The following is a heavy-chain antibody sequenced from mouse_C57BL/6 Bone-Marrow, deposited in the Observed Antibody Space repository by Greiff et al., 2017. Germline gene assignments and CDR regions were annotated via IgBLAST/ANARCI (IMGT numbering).Heavy chain of an antibody. V-gene: IGHV1-50*01. Sequence: QVQLQQPGAELVKPGASVKLSCKASGYTFTSYWMQWVKQRPGQGLEWIGEIDPSDSYTNYNQKFKGKATLTVDTSSSTAYMQLSSLTSEDSAVYYCASEGGYYDFDYWGQGTTLTVSS. J-gene: IGHJ2*01. CDR2: IDPSDSYT. D-gene: IGHD2-3*01. CDR3: ASEGGYYDFDY. CDR1: GYTFTSYW.